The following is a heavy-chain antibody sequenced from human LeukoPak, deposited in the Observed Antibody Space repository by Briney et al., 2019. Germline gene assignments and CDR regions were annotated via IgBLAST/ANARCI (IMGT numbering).Heavy chain of an antibody. Sequence: PSQTLSLTCTVSGGSISGGDYYWSWIRQPPGKGLEWIGYIYYSGSTYYNPSLKSRVTISVDTSKNQFSLKLSSVTAADTAVYYCARAPRRDGYTSRSYFDYWGQGTLVTVSS. J-gene: IGHJ4*02. V-gene: IGHV4-30-4*01. CDR2: IYYSGST. CDR3: ARAPRRDGYTSRSYFDY. D-gene: IGHD5-24*01. CDR1: GGSISGGDYY.